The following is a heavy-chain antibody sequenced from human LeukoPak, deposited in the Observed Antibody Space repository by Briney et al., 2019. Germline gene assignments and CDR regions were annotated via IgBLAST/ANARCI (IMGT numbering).Heavy chain of an antibody. CDR3: AREKTAYYYDSSGYYSPFDC. J-gene: IGHJ4*02. V-gene: IGHV1-18*01. CDR1: GYTFISYG. D-gene: IGHD3-22*01. Sequence: ASVKVSCKASGYTFISYGISWVRQAPGQGREWMGWISAYNGNTKYAQKLQGRVTMTTDTSTSTAYMELRSLRSDDTAVYYCAREKTAYYYDSSGYYSPFDCWGQGTLVTVSS. CDR2: ISAYNGNT.